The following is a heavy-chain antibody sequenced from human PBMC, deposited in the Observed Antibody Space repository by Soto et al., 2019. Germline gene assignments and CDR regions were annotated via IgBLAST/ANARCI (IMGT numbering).Heavy chain of an antibody. J-gene: IGHJ4*02. V-gene: IGHV4-59*01. CDR2: IYYSGST. CDR1: GGSISSYY. Sequence: PSETLSLTCTVSGGSISSYYWSWIRQPPGKGLEWIGYIYYSGSTNYNPSLKSRVTISVDTSKNQFSLKLSSVTAADTAVYYCARVVSLVWLGGYLDYWGQGTLVTVSS. CDR3: ARVVSLVWLGGYLDY. D-gene: IGHD6-19*01.